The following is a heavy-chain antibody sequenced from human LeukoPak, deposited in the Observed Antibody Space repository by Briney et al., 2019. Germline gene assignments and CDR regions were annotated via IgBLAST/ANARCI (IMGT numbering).Heavy chain of an antibody. D-gene: IGHD2-2*01. J-gene: IGHJ5*02. CDR1: GGTFSSYA. CDR2: IIPIFGTA. V-gene: IGHV1-69*06. Sequence: SVKVSCKASGGTFSSYAISWVRQAPGQGLEWMGGIIPIFGTANYAQKFQGRVTITADKSTSTAYMELSSLRSEDTAVYYCARVRLYCSSTSCYEGGWFDPWGQGTLVTVFS. CDR3: ARVRLYCSSTSCYEGGWFDP.